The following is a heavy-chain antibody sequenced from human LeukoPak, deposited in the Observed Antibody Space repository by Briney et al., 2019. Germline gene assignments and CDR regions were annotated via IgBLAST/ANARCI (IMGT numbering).Heavy chain of an antibody. J-gene: IGHJ4*02. V-gene: IGHV1-2*02. Sequence: ASVKVSCKASGYTFTSYDINWVRQATGQGLEWMGWVNPNSGDTKYAQKFQDSVTMTRDTSINTVYMELNRLRPDDTAVYYCARGGEFDNWGQGTQVTVSS. CDR2: VNPNSGDT. D-gene: IGHD7-27*01. CDR3: ARGGEFDN. CDR1: GYTFTSYD.